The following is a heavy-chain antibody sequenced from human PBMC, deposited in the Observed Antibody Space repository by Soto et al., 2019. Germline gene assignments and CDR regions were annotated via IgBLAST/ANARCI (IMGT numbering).Heavy chain of an antibody. Sequence: ASVKVSCKASGYIFTSYGISWVRQAPGQGLEWMGRISAYNGYTNYAQKLQGRVTLTTDTSTSTAYMELRSLRSDDTAVYYCARAVYGDYVDYWAQGTLVTVSS. D-gene: IGHD4-17*01. J-gene: IGHJ4*02. V-gene: IGHV1-18*01. CDR2: ISAYNGYT. CDR3: ARAVYGDYVDY. CDR1: GYIFTSYG.